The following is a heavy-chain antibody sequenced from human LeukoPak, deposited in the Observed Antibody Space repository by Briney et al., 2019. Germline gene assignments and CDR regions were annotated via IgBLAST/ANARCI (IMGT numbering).Heavy chain of an antibody. CDR2: ISSSGSTI. J-gene: IGHJ5*02. CDR1: GFTFSDYY. D-gene: IGHD3-3*01. CDR3: TRDCRYTALAYDFWSGTPYNWFDP. V-gene: IGHV3-11*01. Sequence: PGGSLRLSCAASGFTFSDYYMSWLRQAPGKGLEWVSYISSSGSTIYYADSVKGRFTISRDNAKNSLYLQMNSLRAEDTAVYYCTRDCRYTALAYDFWSGTPYNWFDPWGQGTLVTVSS.